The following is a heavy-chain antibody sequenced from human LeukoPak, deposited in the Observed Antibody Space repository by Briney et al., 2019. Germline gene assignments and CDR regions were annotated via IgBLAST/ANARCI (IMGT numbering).Heavy chain of an antibody. CDR3: ASGALDYYDSSGLYFDS. D-gene: IGHD3-22*01. CDR1: GGSFSGYY. CDR2: INHSGST. Sequence: SETLSLTCAVYGGSFSGYYWSWIRQPLGKGLEWIGEINHSGSTNYNPSLKSRVTISVDTSKNQFSLKLSSVTAADTAVYFCASGALDYYDSSGLYFDSWGQGTLVTVSS. J-gene: IGHJ4*02. V-gene: IGHV4-34*01.